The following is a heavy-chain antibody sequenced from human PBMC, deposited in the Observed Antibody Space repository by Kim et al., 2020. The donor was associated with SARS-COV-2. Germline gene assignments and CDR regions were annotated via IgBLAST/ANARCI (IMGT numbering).Heavy chain of an antibody. J-gene: IGHJ6*02. Sequence: SETLSLTCTVSGGSISSYYWSWIRQPAGKGLEWIGRIYTSGSTNYNPSLKSRVTMSVDTSKNQFSLKLSSVTAADTAVYYCARDTIRPGSSQDYYYYGMDVWGQGTTVTVSS. CDR3: ARDTIRPGSSQDYYYYGMDV. D-gene: IGHD2-15*01. CDR1: GGSISSYY. V-gene: IGHV4-4*07. CDR2: IYTSGST.